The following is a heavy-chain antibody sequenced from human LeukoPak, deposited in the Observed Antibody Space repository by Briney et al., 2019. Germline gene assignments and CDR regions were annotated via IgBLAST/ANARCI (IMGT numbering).Heavy chain of an antibody. Sequence: SETLSLTCTVPGGSTSSYYWSWIRQPAGKGLEWIGRIYTSGSTNYNASLKSRVSMSVDTSKNQFSLKLSSVTAADTAVFYCARENSGSYREFDYWGQGTLVTVSS. J-gene: IGHJ4*02. D-gene: IGHD1-26*01. CDR1: GGSTSSYY. CDR2: IYTSGST. V-gene: IGHV4-4*07. CDR3: ARENSGSYREFDY.